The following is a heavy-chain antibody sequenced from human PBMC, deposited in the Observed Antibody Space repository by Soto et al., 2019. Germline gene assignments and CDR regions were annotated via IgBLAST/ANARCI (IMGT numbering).Heavy chain of an antibody. CDR2: IYYSWST. CDR3: ARGRYYYDY. CDR1: GGSISSYY. J-gene: IGHJ4*02. Sequence: SAALSRTGTGSGGSISSYYWSWIRQPPGKGLEWIGYIYYSWSTNYNPSLKSRVTISVDTSKNQFSLKLSFVTAADKAVYYCARGRYYYDYWGQGTLVNVSS. V-gene: IGHV4-59*08. D-gene: IGHD3-10*01.